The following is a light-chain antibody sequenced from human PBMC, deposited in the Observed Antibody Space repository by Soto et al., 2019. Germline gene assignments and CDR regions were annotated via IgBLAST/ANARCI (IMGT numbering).Light chain of an antibody. CDR3: QQFYSTPPYT. Sequence: DIVMTQSPDSLAVSLGERATINCKSSQSVLYSSNNKNYLAWYRQKPGQPPNLIIYWASIRASGVPDRISGSGSGTDFTLTISNLQAEDVAVYYCQQFYSTPPYTFGQGTKLEIK. CDR1: QSVLYSSNNKNY. J-gene: IGKJ2*01. V-gene: IGKV4-1*01. CDR2: WAS.